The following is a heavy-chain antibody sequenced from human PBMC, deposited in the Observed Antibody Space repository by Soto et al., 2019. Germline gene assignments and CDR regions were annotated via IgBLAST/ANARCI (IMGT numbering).Heavy chain of an antibody. CDR1: GGSVISTNW. V-gene: IGHV4-4*02. D-gene: IGHD3-22*01. Sequence: ETLSATCAFSGGSVISTNWWSWVRQPPGKGLEWIGEIFHSGSTNYNPSLKSRVTISLDKSKNQFSLNLTSVTAADTAIYYCARDMFHYDSNYYYLRGPFDYWGQGTLVTVSS. CDR2: IFHSGST. J-gene: IGHJ4*02. CDR3: ARDMFHYDSNYYYLRGPFDY.